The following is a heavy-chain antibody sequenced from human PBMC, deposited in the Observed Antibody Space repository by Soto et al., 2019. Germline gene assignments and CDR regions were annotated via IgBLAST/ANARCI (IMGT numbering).Heavy chain of an antibody. CDR2: ISGSGGST. J-gene: IGHJ4*02. Sequence: PGGSLRLSCAASGFTFSSYAMSWVRQAPGKGLEWVSAISGSGGSTYYADSVKGRFTISRDNSKNTLYLQMNSLRAEDTAVYYCAKNKAVAGNFRLNFDYWGQGTLVTVSS. CDR3: AKNKAVAGNFRLNFDY. CDR1: GFTFSSYA. V-gene: IGHV3-23*01. D-gene: IGHD6-19*01.